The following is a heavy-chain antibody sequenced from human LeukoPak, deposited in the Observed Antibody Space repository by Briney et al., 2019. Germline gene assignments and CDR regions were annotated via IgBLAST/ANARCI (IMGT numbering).Heavy chain of an antibody. V-gene: IGHV4-59*01. CDR3: ARGQHTMSY. Sequence: SETLSLTCTVSGGSISSYYWSWIRQPPGKGLEWIGYIYYSGSTNYNPSLKSRVTISVDTSKNQFSLKLSSVTAADTAVYYCARGQHTMSYWGQGTLVTVSS. D-gene: IGHD3-22*01. CDR2: IYYSGST. CDR1: GGSISSYY. J-gene: IGHJ4*02.